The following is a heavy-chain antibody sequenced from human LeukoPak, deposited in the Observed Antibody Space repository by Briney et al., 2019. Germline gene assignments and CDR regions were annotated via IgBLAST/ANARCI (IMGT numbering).Heavy chain of an antibody. V-gene: IGHV3-66*01. CDR2: IYSGANT. CDR1: GFTVSDNY. Sequence: GGSLRLSCAASGFTVSDNYMTWVRQAPGKGLEWVSVIYSGANTYYADSVKGRFTISRDNFENTLYLQMNSLRAEDTAVYYCARVPYYDLWSGPGYFDYWGQGTLVTVSA. J-gene: IGHJ4*02. D-gene: IGHD3-3*01. CDR3: ARVPYYDLWSGPGYFDY.